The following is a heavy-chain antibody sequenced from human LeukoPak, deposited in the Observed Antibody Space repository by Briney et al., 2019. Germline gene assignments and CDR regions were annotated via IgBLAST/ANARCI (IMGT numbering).Heavy chain of an antibody. CDR1: GGSISSSSYY. J-gene: IGHJ6*03. CDR2: IYYSGST. D-gene: IGHD2-8*02. CDR3: ARDRGVLGWSATYYYYYMDV. Sequence: SETLSLTCTVSGGSISSSSYYWGWIRQPPGKGLEWIGSIYYSGSTYYNPSLKSRVTISVDTSKNQFSLKLSSVTAADTAVYYCARDRGVLGWSATYYYYYMDVWGKGTTVTVSS. V-gene: IGHV4-39*07.